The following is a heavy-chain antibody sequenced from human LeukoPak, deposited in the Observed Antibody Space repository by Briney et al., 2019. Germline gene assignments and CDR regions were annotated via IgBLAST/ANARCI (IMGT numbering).Heavy chain of an antibody. CDR2: IYYTGGT. V-gene: IGHV4-59*08. CDR1: GGSIGSDY. D-gene: IGHD6-19*01. CDR3: AKYGNSGWVIDN. Sequence: PSETLSLTCTVSGGSIGSDYWTWIRQPPGKGLEYIGYIYYTGGTNYNPSLKSRVTISVDTSKTQFSLKLSSVTAADTAVYFCAKYGNSGWVIDNWGQGTLVTASS. J-gene: IGHJ4*02.